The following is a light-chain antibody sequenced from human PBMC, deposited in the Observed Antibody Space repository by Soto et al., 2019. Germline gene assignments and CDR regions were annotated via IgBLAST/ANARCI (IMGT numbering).Light chain of an antibody. CDR3: GTWDRSLNAEV. Sequence: QSVLTQPPSVSAAPGQRVTISCSGSTSNIGDASVAWYQQLPGTAPKLLIYDNYKRPSGIPDRFSGAKSGTSATLDITGLXXXXXXXXXCGTWDRSLNAEVFGGGTQLTVX. CDR1: TSNIGDAS. J-gene: IGLJ7*01. V-gene: IGLV1-51*01. CDR2: DNY.